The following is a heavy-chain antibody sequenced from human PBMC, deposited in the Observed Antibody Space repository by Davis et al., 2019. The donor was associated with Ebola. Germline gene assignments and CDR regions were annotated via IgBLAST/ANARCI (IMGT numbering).Heavy chain of an antibody. Sequence: GESLKISCAASGFTFSSYEMNWVRQAPGKGLEWVSYISSSGSTTYYADSVKGRFTISRDNSKNTLYLQMNSLRAEDTAVYYCAKVPWIQLWLLFDYWGQGTLVTVSS. J-gene: IGHJ4*02. V-gene: IGHV3-48*03. CDR2: ISSSGSTT. CDR1: GFTFSSYE. D-gene: IGHD5-18*01. CDR3: AKVPWIQLWLLFDY.